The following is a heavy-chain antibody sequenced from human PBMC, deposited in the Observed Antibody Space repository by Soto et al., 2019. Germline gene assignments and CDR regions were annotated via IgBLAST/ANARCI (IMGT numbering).Heavy chain of an antibody. CDR2: ISWNSGSI. CDR3: GKDMEGDGDYTAFDI. J-gene: IGHJ3*02. CDR1: GFTFDDYA. Sequence: EVQLVESGGGLVQPGRSLRLSCAASGFTFDDYAMHWVRQAPGKGLEWVSGISWNSGSIGYADSVKGRFTISRDNAKNSPEPQMDRLGAEETGLDYFGKDMEGDGDYTAFDIWGQGTMVTVSS. D-gene: IGHD4-17*01. V-gene: IGHV3-9*01.